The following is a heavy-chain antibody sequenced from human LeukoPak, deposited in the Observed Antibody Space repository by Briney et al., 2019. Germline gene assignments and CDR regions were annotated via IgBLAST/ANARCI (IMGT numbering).Heavy chain of an antibody. Sequence: PGGSLRLSCAASGFTFSSYGMHWVRQAPGKGLVWVAFIRYDGSNKYYADSVKGRFTISRDNSKNTLYLQMNSLRAEDTAVYYCAKDRARLVDYWGQGTLVTVSS. CDR2: IRYDGSNK. V-gene: IGHV3-30*02. CDR3: AKDRARLVDY. D-gene: IGHD6-6*01. CDR1: GFTFSSYG. J-gene: IGHJ4*02.